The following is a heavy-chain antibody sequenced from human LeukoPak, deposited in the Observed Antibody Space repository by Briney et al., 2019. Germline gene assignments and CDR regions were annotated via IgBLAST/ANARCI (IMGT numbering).Heavy chain of an antibody. J-gene: IGHJ1*01. CDR3: ARPDYYDSSGYGSYFQH. D-gene: IGHD3-22*01. V-gene: IGHV5-51*01. CDR1: GYSFTSYW. CDR2: IYPGDSDT. Sequence: GESLQISCQGSGYSFTSYWIGWVRQMPGKGLEWMGIIYPGDSDTRYSPSFQGQVTISADKSISTAYLQWSSLKASDTAMYYCARPDYYDSSGYGSYFQHWGQGTLVTVSS.